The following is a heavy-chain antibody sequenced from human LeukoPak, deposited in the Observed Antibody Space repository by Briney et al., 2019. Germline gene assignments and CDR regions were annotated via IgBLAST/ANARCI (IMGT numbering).Heavy chain of an antibody. CDR1: GYTLTELS. CDR3: ATPRDYGDYGFDY. V-gene: IGHV1-24*01. CDR2: FDPEDGET. J-gene: IGHJ4*02. Sequence: ASVKVSCKVSGYTLTELSMHWVRQAPGKGLEWMGGFDPEDGETIYAQKFQGRVTMTEETSTDTAYMELSSLRSEDTAVYYCATPRDYGDYGFDYWGQGTLVTVSS. D-gene: IGHD4-17*01.